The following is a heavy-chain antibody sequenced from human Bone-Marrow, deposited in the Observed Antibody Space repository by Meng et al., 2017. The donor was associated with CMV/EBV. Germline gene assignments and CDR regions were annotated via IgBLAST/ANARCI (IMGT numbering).Heavy chain of an antibody. Sequence: GSLRLSCTVSGGSISSSSYYWGWIRQPPGKGLEWIGSIYYSGSTYYNPSLKSRVTISVDTSKNQFSLKLSSVTAADTAVYYRACTGGIVRYCTNGVCYHFDYWGQGTLVTVSS. CDR1: GGSISSSSYY. D-gene: IGHD2-8*01. CDR3: ACTGGIVRYCTNGVCYHFDY. V-gene: IGHV4-39*07. J-gene: IGHJ4*02. CDR2: IYYSGST.